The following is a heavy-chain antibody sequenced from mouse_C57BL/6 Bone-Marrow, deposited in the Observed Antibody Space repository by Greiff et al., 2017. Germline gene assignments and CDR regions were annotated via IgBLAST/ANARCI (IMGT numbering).Heavy chain of an antibody. CDR3: ARHGSSGYVGAMDY. CDR1: GYTFTSYG. V-gene: IGHV1-81*01. Sequence: VQLQQSGAELARPGASVKLSCKASGYTFTSYGISWVKQRTGQGLEWIGEIYPRSGNTYYNEKFKGKATLTADKSSSTAYMELRSLTSEDSAVYICARHGSSGYVGAMDYWGQGTSVTVSS. J-gene: IGHJ4*01. D-gene: IGHD3-2*02. CDR2: IYPRSGNT.